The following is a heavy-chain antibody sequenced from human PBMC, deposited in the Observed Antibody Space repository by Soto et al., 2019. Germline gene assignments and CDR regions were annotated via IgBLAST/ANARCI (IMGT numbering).Heavy chain of an antibody. V-gene: IGHV1-69*01. Sequence: QVQLVQSGAEVKKPGSSVKVSCKASGVTFSSYAISWVRQAPGQGLEWMGGIIPIFGTANYAEKFQGRVTITADESTSTAYMELSSLRSEDTAVYYCARGATVTTYEGPPYYYGMDVWGQGTTVTVS. CDR1: GVTFSSYA. CDR2: IIPIFGTA. J-gene: IGHJ6*02. D-gene: IGHD4-17*01. CDR3: ARGATVTTYEGPPYYYGMDV.